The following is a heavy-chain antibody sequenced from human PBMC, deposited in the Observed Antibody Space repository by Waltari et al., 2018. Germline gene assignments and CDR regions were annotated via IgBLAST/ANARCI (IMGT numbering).Heavy chain of an antibody. Sequence: QVQLVESGGGVVQPGRSLRLSCAASGFTFSSYSMHWVRQAPGKGLGWVAVISYDGSNKYYADSVKGRFTISRDNSKNTLYLQMNSLRAEDTAVYYCARTGFSSSWPHDYWGQGTLVTVSS. CDR2: ISYDGSNK. CDR1: GFTFSSYS. D-gene: IGHD6-13*01. V-gene: IGHV3-30*01. CDR3: ARTGFSSSWPHDY. J-gene: IGHJ4*02.